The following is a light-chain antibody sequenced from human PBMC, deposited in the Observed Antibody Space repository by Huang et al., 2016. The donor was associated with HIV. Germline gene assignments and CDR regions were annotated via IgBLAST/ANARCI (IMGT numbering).Light chain of an antibody. V-gene: IGKV3-20*01. J-gene: IGKJ5*01. CDR2: GAS. CDR1: QSITSSY. Sequence: EVVLTQSPGTLSLSPGERATLSCRASQSITSSYLGWYQQRPGQAPRLLIFGASIRATGIPDRFSGSGSVTDFTLTIDRLEPEDFAVYYCQHYGRSPIFGQGTRLDIK. CDR3: QHYGRSPI.